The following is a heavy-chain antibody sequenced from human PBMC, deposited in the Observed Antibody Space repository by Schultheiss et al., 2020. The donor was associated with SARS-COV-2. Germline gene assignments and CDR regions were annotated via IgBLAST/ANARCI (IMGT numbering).Heavy chain of an antibody. CDR1: GFTFTSSA. V-gene: IGHV1-58*01. CDR2: IVVGSGNT. J-gene: IGHJ4*02. CDR3: ARDLGGRDGYNLGGYYFDY. D-gene: IGHD5-24*01. Sequence: SVKVSCKASGFTFTSSAVQWVRQARGQRLEWIGWIVVGSGNTGYAQKFQGRVTMTRDTSTSTVYMELSSLRSEDTAVYYCARDLGGRDGYNLGGYYFDYWGQGTLVTVSS.